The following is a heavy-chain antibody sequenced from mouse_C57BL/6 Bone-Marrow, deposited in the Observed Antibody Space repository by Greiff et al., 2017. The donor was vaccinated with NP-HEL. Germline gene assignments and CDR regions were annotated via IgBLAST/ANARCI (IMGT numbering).Heavy chain of an antibody. D-gene: IGHD1-1*01. V-gene: IGHV1-66*01. CDR1: GYSFTSYY. J-gene: IGHJ2*01. CDR2: IYPGSGNT. Sequence: QVQLQQSGPELVKPGASVKISCKASGYSFTSYYIHWVKQRPGQGLEWIGWIYPGSGNTKYNEKFKGKATLTADTSSSTAYMQLSRLTSEDSAVYYCARFYYYGRSYFNYWGQGTTLTVSS. CDR3: ARFYYYGRSYFNY.